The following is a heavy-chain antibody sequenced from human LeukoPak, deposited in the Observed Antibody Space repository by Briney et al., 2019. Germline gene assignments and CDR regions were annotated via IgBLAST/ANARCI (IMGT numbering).Heavy chain of an antibody. CDR2: LTDSGGTT. D-gene: IGHD5-24*01. J-gene: IGHJ3*02. V-gene: IGHV3-23*01. Sequence: GGSLRLSCGASGFTFSTYWMSWVRQAPGKRPEWVSSLTDSGGTTYYVDSVKGRFTISRDNSKNTLYLHMNSLRAEDTAMYYCAKKRDAFDIWGQGTVVAVSS. CDR3: AKKRDAFDI. CDR1: GFTFSTYW.